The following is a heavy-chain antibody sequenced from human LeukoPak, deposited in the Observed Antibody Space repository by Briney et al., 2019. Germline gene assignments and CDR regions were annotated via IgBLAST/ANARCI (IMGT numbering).Heavy chain of an antibody. J-gene: IGHJ4*02. CDR3: ARERYCSSTSCYTADY. V-gene: IGHV3-30-3*01. D-gene: IGHD2-2*02. Sequence: GGSLRLSCVASGFTFSSYAMHWVRQPPGKGLEWVSVISYDGSNEYYADSVKGRFTISRDKSKNTLYLQMNSLRAEDTAVYYCARERYCSSTSCYTADYWGQGTLVTVSS. CDR1: GFTFSSYA. CDR2: ISYDGSNE.